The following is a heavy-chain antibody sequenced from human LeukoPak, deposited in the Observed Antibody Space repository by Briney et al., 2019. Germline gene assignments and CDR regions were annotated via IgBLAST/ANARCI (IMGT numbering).Heavy chain of an antibody. J-gene: IGHJ6*03. CDR3: ARDRGYGHYYYYMDV. V-gene: IGHV3-7*03. Sequence: GGSLRLSCAASGFTFSSYEMNWVRQAPGKGLEWVANIKQDGSEKYYVDSVKGRFTISRDNAKNSLYLQMNSLRAEDTAVYYCARDRGYGHYYYYMDVWGKGTTVTISS. CDR1: GFTFSSYE. CDR2: IKQDGSEK. D-gene: IGHD5-12*01.